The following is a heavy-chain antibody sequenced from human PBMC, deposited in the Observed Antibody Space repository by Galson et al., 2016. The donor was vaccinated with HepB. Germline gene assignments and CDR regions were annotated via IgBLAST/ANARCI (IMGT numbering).Heavy chain of an antibody. V-gene: IGHV4/OR15-8*01. Sequence: ETLSLTCSVSGGSITSSDWWSWVRQPPGTGLEWIAEIHYNGRPNHSPSLKSRVTISVDKSRNQFSLKLSSVTAADTAVYYCARGELALGFDYWGQGALVTVSS. D-gene: IGHD3-10*01. CDR2: IHYNGRP. CDR1: GGSITSSDW. CDR3: ARGELALGFDY. J-gene: IGHJ4*02.